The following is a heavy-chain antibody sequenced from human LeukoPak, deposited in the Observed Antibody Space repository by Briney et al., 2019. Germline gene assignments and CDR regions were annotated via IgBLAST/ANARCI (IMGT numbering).Heavy chain of an antibody. CDR1: GGTFSSYA. D-gene: IGHD3-10*01. CDR3: ARALAAMVRDSAGWGFDP. Sequence: SVKVSCKASGGTFSSYAISWVRQAPGQGLEWMGGIIPIFGTANYAQRFQGRVTITTDESTSTAYMELSSLRSEDTAVYYCARALAAMVRDSAGWGFDPWGQGTLVTVSS. J-gene: IGHJ5*02. V-gene: IGHV1-69*05. CDR2: IIPIFGTA.